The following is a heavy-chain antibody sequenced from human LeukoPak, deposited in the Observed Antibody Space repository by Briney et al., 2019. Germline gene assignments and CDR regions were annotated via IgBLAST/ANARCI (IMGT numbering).Heavy chain of an antibody. V-gene: IGHV3-23*01. CDR2: ISGSGGST. CDR1: GFTFSSYA. Sequence: GGSLRLSCAASGFTFSSYAMSWVRQAPGKGLEWVSAISGSGGSTYYADSVKGRFTISRDNSKNTLYLQMNSLRAEDTAVYYCARVRLAARPSKNGMDVWGQGTTVTVSS. CDR3: ARVRLAARPSKNGMDV. J-gene: IGHJ6*02. D-gene: IGHD6-6*01.